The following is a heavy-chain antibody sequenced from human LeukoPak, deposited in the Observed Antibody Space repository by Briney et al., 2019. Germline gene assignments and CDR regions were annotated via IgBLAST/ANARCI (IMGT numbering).Heavy chain of an antibody. D-gene: IGHD2-2*02. CDR3: AKGYCSSSSCYTFVDY. CDR2: ISGSGGST. V-gene: IGHV3-23*01. CDR1: GFPFSSYA. J-gene: IGHJ4*02. Sequence: GSLLLSCAASGFPFSSYAMSWVRQAPGKGLEWVSAISGSGGSTYYADSVKGRFTISRDNSKNTLYLQMNSLRAEDTAVYYCAKGYCSSSSCYTFVDYWGQGTLVTVSS.